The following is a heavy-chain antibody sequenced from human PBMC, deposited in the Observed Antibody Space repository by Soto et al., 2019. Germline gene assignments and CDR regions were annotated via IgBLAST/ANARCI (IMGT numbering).Heavy chain of an antibody. CDR3: ARRQDYGGKCNWFDP. D-gene: IGHD4-17*01. CDR1: GGSISSYY. V-gene: IGHV4-59*08. J-gene: IGHJ5*02. CDR2: MYYGGRT. Sequence: SETLSLTCTVPGGSISSYYWSWIRQPPGKGLEWIGYMYYGGRTNYNPSLKSRVTISVDTSKMQVSLKLSSVTAADTAVYYCARRQDYGGKCNWFDPWGQGTQVTVSS.